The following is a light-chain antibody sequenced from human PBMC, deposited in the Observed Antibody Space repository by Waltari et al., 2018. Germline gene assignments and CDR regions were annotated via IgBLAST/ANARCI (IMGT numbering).Light chain of an antibody. CDR3: QQYKDLPRT. CDR1: QDIRNY. V-gene: IGKV1-33*01. Sequence: IQITQSPSSMSASVGDRVAFTCQASQDIRNYLSWYQQKPGKAPKLLIYDAFNLQTGVPSRFSGSASGTDFTFTISSLQPEDIATYYCQQYKDLPRTFGQGTKVEVK. CDR2: DAF. J-gene: IGKJ1*01.